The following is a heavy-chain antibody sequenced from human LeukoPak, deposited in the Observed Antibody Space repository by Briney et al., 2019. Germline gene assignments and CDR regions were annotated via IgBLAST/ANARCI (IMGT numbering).Heavy chain of an antibody. J-gene: IGHJ4*02. Sequence: QPGRSLRLSCAASGFTFSSYAMHWVRQAPGRGLEWLAVISYDGSERFYAESVMGRFTISKDNSKDTLYLQMNSLRPEETAMYYCARDGSNSLDSWGQGTLVTVSS. CDR2: ISYDGSER. V-gene: IGHV3-30*04. CDR1: GFTFSSYA. D-gene: IGHD5-24*01. CDR3: ARDGSNSLDS.